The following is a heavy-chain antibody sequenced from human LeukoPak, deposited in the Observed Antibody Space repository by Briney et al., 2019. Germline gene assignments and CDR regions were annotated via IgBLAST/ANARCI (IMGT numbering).Heavy chain of an antibody. CDR2: IYYSGST. V-gene: IGHV4-59*01. J-gene: IGHJ4*02. Sequence: SETLSLTCTVSGGPISSYYWSWLRQPPGKGLEWIGYIYYSGSTNYNPSLKSRVTISVDTSKNQFSLKLSSVTAADTAVYYCARGVVTAEFDYWGQGTLVTVSS. D-gene: IGHD2-21*02. CDR1: GGPISSYY. CDR3: ARGVVTAEFDY.